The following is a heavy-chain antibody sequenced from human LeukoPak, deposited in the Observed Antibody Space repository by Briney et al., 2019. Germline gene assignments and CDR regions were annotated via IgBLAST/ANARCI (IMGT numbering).Heavy chain of an antibody. J-gene: IGHJ3*02. Sequence: PSETLSLTCTVSGGSISDYYWSWIRQPPGKGRECIGYVYSGSTSYSPSLKSRVSISVDTSRNQFSLRLSSVTAADTAVYYCAGRFVVPAAQSAKNDAFDIWGQETMVTVSS. CDR1: GGSISDYY. V-gene: IGHV4-59*01. CDR2: VYSGST. D-gene: IGHD2-2*01. CDR3: AGRFVVPAAQSAKNDAFDI.